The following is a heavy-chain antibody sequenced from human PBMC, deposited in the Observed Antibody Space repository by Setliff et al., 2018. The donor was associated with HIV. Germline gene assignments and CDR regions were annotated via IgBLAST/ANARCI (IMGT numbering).Heavy chain of an antibody. Sequence: LRLSCAASGFTFSSYWMSWVRQAPGKGLEWVANIKEDGSEKYYVDSVKGRFTISRDNSKNTLYLRMNSLRAEDMAVYYCARTRHDYGGYFDHWGQGTLVTVSS. V-gene: IGHV3-7*01. D-gene: IGHD4-17*01. CDR1: GFTFSSYW. J-gene: IGHJ4*02. CDR3: ARTRHDYGGYFDH. CDR2: IKEDGSEK.